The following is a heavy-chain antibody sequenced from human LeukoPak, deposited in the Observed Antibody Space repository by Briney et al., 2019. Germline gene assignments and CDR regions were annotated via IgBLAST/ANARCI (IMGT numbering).Heavy chain of an antibody. J-gene: IGHJ1*01. CDR1: GGSISSYY. CDR3: ATTEIVDMEWELLWKH. CDR2: IYYSGST. V-gene: IGHV4-59*01. Sequence: SETLSLTCTVSGGSISSYYWSWIRQPPGKGLEWIGYIYYSGSTNYNPSLKSRVTISVDTSKNQFSLKLSSVTAADTAVYYCATTEIVDMEWELLWKHWGQGTLVTVSS. D-gene: IGHD1-26*01.